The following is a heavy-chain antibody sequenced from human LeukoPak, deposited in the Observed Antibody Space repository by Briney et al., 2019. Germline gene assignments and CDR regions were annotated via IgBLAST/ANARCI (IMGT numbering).Heavy chain of an antibody. J-gene: IGHJ5*02. CDR3: ARDRRYCSGGSCRLDWFDP. D-gene: IGHD2-15*01. V-gene: IGHV1-18*01. CDR2: ISAYNGNT. Sequence: ASVKVSCKASGYTFTSYGISWVRQAPGQGLEWMGWISAYNGNTNYAQKLQGRVTMTTDTSTSTAYMELRSLRSDDTAVYYCARDRRYCSGGSCRLDWFDPWGQGTLVTVSS. CDR1: GYTFTSYG.